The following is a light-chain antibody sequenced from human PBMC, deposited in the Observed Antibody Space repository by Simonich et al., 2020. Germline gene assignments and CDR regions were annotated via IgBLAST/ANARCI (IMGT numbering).Light chain of an antibody. J-gene: IGKJ1*01. CDR2: AAS. CDR1: QGSSSY. V-gene: IGKV1D-8*02. Sequence: AIWMTQSLSLLSASTGDRVTISCRMSQGSSSYLAWYQQKPGKAPELRICAASTLQRWGPSRFSGSGSGTEFTLTISCLQSEDFATYDCQQYYSFPPWTFGQGTKVEIK. CDR3: QQYYSFPPWT.